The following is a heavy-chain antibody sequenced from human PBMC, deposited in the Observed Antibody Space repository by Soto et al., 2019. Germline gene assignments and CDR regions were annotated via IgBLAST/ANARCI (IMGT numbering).Heavy chain of an antibody. CDR1: GFTFSSYS. Sequence: GGSLRLSCAASGFTFSSYSMNWVRQAPGKGLEWVSSISSSSSYIYYADSVKGRFTISRDNAKNSLYLQMNSLRAEDTAVYYCARDESTGYYYRYKFHYGGPGTLVTVYS. J-gene: IGHJ4*02. CDR2: ISSSSSYI. V-gene: IGHV3-21*01. D-gene: IGHD3-22*01. CDR3: ARDESTGYYYRYKFHY.